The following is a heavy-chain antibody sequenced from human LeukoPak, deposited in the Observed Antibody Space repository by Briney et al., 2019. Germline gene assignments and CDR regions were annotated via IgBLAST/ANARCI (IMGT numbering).Heavy chain of an antibody. CDR2: INAGNGNT. Sequence: ASVKVSCKASGYTFTSYAMHWVRQAPGQRLEWMGWINAGNGNTKYSQKSQGRVTITRDTSASTAYMELSSLRSEDTAVYYCARGYCSSTSCYFSGVYWGQGTLVTVSS. V-gene: IGHV1-3*01. CDR1: GYTFTSYA. CDR3: ARGYCSSTSCYFSGVY. D-gene: IGHD2-2*01. J-gene: IGHJ4*02.